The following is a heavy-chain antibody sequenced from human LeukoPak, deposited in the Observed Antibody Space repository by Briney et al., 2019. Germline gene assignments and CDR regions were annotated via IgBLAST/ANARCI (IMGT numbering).Heavy chain of an antibody. CDR1: GITFSSYG. CDR3: ARDRGGLHYFDD. CDR2: IWSDESNE. J-gene: IGHJ4*02. Sequence: PGGSLRLSCAASGITFSSYGMNWVRQAPGKGLEWVAVIWSDESNEYYADSVKGRFTVSRDNSKNTLYLQVNSLRTEDTAVYYCARDRGGLHYFDDWGQGTLVTVSS. V-gene: IGHV3-33*01.